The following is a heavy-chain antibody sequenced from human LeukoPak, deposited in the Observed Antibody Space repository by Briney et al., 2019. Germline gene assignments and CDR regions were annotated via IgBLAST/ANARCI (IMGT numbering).Heavy chain of an antibody. J-gene: IGHJ4*02. CDR1: GVSITDFH. V-gene: IGHV4-4*08. CDR3: ARHVEHAAYFHH. CDR2: ITNSGDA. D-gene: IGHD1/OR15-1a*01. Sequence: PSETLSLTCTVAGVSITDFHWSWLRQSPGKGLEWIGWITNSGDANYNPSLESRLAISGDTSKSQLSLIVTSVTDADTAVYYCARHVEHAAYFHHRGQGVLVTVSS.